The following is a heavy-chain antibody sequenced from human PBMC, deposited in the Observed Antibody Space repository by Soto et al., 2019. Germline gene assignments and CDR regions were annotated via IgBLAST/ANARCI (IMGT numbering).Heavy chain of an antibody. CDR3: ARGMGEERNLYKYYVMDV. J-gene: IGHJ6*02. Sequence: PSETLSLTCAVYGGSFSGFYWSWIRQPPGKGLEWIGEINHSGRIKYNAPLKSRVTISVDTSKKQFSLKLSSVTAADTAMYYCARGMGEERNLYKYYVMDVWGQGTTVTVSS. CDR1: GGSFSGFY. CDR2: INHSGRI. D-gene: IGHD3-16*01. V-gene: IGHV4-34*01.